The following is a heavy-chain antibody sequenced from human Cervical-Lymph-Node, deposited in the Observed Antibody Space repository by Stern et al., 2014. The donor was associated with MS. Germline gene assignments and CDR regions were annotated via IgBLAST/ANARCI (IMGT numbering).Heavy chain of an antibody. Sequence: EVQLVQSVAEVKLPWESLKISCQGSGYTFNNFWIGWVRQMPGKGLEWMGTIYPGDSDTRYSPSFKGQVSISVDRSSRVAYLQWRSLKASDTAIYYCARTRSSSWNWYFDVWGRGTQVAVYS. V-gene: IGHV5-51*03. CDR2: IYPGDSDT. CDR3: ARTRSSSWNWYFDV. D-gene: IGHD2-2*01. J-gene: IGHJ2*01. CDR1: GYTFNNFW.